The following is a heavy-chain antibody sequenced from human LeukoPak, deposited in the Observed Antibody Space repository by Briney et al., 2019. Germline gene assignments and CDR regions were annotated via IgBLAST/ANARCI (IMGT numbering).Heavy chain of an antibody. CDR1: GYTFSSYA. Sequence: ASVKVSCKASGYTFSSYAMNWVRQAPGQGLEWMGKIGANTGNPTYAQGFTGRFVFSLDTSVSTAYLQIRSLKAEDTAVYFCARDRGILTVNYNAVWFDPWGQGTLVTVSS. CDR2: IGANTGNP. CDR3: ARDRGILTVNYNAVWFDP. J-gene: IGHJ5*02. D-gene: IGHD3-9*01. V-gene: IGHV7-4-1*02.